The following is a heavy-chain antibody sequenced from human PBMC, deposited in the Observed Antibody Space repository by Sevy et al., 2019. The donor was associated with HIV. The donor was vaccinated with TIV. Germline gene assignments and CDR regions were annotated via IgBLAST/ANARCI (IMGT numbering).Heavy chain of an antibody. V-gene: IGHV1-2*02. CDR3: ATPGAPCSGGSCYDFDH. J-gene: IGHJ4*02. CDR1: GHTFNAYY. CDR2: INPVNGDT. Sequence: ASVKVSCKASGHTFNAYYVHWVRQAPGQGLEWMGWINPVNGDTRSAQRFKGRFTMTSDTSISTTYMELTSLISGDTAIYYCATPGAPCSGGSCYDFDHWGQGTLVTVSS. D-gene: IGHD2-15*01.